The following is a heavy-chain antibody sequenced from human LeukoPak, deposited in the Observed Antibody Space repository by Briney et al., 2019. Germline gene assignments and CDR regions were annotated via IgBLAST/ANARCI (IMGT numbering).Heavy chain of an antibody. V-gene: IGHV4-39*01. J-gene: IGHJ4*02. D-gene: IGHD1-26*01. CDR1: GGSISSNAYY. CDR2: IYSSVST. Sequence: PSETLSLTCTVSGGSISSNAYYWAWIRQPPGKGLEWIGSIYSSVSTYYNPSLKSRVTISVDTSKNQFSLRLSSVTAADTALYYCAYSGSYGHLGYWGQGIPVTVTS. CDR3: AYSGSYGHLGY.